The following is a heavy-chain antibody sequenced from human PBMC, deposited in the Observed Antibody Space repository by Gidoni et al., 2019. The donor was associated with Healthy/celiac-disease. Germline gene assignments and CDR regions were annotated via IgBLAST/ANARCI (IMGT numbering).Heavy chain of an antibody. J-gene: IGHJ4*02. CDR1: GGSFSGYY. CDR3: ARGRYCSGGSCRYFDY. Sequence: QVQLQQWGAGLLKPSETLSLTCAVYGGSFSGYYWSWIRQPPGKGLEWIGEINHSGSTNYNPSRKSRVTISVDTSKNQFSLKLSSVTAADTAVYYCARGRYCSGGSCRYFDYWGQGTLVTVSS. CDR2: INHSGST. V-gene: IGHV4-34*01. D-gene: IGHD2-15*01.